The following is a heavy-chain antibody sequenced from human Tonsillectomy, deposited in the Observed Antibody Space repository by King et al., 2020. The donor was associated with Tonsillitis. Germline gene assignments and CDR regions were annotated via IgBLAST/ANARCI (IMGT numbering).Heavy chain of an antibody. Sequence: VQLVESGGGVVQPGRSLRLSCAASGFTFSSYGMHWVRQAPGKGLEWVAVIWYDGSNKYYADSVKGRFTISRDNSKNTLYLQMNSLRAEDTAVYYCARDKEMTTTFQVDYWGQGTLVTVSS. CDR1: GFTFSSYG. CDR2: IWYDGSNK. J-gene: IGHJ4*02. V-gene: IGHV3-33*01. CDR3: ARDKEMTTTFQVDY. D-gene: IGHD5-24*01.